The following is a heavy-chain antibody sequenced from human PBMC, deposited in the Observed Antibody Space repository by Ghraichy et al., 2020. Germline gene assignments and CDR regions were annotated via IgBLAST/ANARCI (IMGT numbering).Heavy chain of an antibody. CDR1: GFTFSSYG. CDR2: IRYDGSNK. Sequence: GESLNISCAASGFTFSSYGMHWVRQAPGKGLEWVAFIRYDGSNKYYADSVKGRFTISRDNSKNTLYLQMNSLRAEDTAVYYCAKDREWMTTVVSYFDYWGQGTLVTVSS. D-gene: IGHD4-23*01. J-gene: IGHJ4*02. CDR3: AKDREWMTTVVSYFDY. V-gene: IGHV3-30*02.